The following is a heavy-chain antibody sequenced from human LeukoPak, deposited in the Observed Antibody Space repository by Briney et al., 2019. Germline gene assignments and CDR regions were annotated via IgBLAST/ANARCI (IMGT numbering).Heavy chain of an antibody. Sequence: IPIFGTANYAQKFQGRVMITADESTSTAYMELSSLRSDDTAVYYCATGYCSSTNCRIDYWGQGTLVSVSS. J-gene: IGHJ4*02. D-gene: IGHD2-2*03. CDR3: ATGYCSSTNCRIDY. V-gene: IGHV1-69*01. CDR2: IPIFGTA.